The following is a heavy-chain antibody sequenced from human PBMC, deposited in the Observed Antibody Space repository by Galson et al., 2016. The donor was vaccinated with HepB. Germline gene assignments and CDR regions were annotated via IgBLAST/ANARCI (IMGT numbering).Heavy chain of an antibody. D-gene: IGHD3-3*01. CDR2: MYYSGNT. Sequence: SETLSLTCTVSGGSISSSSYYWGWIRQPPGKGLEWIGSMYYSGNTYYNPSLKSRVTISVDTSKNQFSLKLSSVTAADTAVYYCARPWSLYDFTPRFDPWGQGTLVTVSS. J-gene: IGHJ5*02. CDR1: GGSISSSSYY. CDR3: ARPWSLYDFTPRFDP. V-gene: IGHV4-39*01.